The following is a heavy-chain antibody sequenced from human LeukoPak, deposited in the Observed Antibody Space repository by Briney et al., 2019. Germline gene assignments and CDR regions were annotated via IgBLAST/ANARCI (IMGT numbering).Heavy chain of an antibody. D-gene: IGHD1-7*01. J-gene: IGHJ3*02. Sequence: GGSLRLSCAASGFTFSSYSMNWVRQAPGKGLEWVSYISSSSSTIYYADSVKGRFTISRDNAKNSLYLQMNSLRAEDTAVYYCARDRSITGTTWQLHDAFDIWGQGTMVTVSS. CDR3: ARDRSITGTTWQLHDAFDI. CDR2: ISSSSSTI. V-gene: IGHV3-48*01. CDR1: GFTFSSYS.